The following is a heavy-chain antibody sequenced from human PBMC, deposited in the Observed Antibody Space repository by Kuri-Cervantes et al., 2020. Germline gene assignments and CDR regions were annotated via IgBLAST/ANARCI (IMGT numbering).Heavy chain of an antibody. Sequence: SETLSLTCTVSGGSISSYYWSWIRQPPGKGLEWIGYIYYSGSTNYNPSLKSRVTISVDTSKNQFSLKLNSVTAADTAVYYCARHVVHYYYYMDVWGKGTTVTVSS. CDR2: IYYSGST. CDR3: ARHVVHYYYYMDV. V-gene: IGHV4-59*08. J-gene: IGHJ6*03. CDR1: GGSISSYY.